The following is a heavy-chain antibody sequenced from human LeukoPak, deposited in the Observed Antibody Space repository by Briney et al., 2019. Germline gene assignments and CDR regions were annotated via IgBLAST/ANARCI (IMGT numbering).Heavy chain of an antibody. J-gene: IGHJ6*02. Sequence: SETLCLTCAVYGGSFSGYYWSWIRQPPGKGLEWIGEINHSGSTNYNPSLKSRVTISVDTSKNQFSLKLSSVTAADTAVYYCARGPKYYYGMDVWGQGTTVTVSS. CDR1: GGSFSGYY. CDR2: INHSGST. V-gene: IGHV4-34*01. CDR3: ARGPKYYYGMDV.